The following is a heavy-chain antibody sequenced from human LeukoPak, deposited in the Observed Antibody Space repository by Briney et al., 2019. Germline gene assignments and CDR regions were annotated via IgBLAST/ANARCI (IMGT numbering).Heavy chain of an antibody. V-gene: IGHV1-2*02. CDR3: ARDSCSSTSCYSGYYYYMDV. D-gene: IGHD2-2*01. CDR2: INPNSGGT. J-gene: IGHJ6*03. CDR1: GYTFTGYY. Sequence: ASVKVSCKASGYTFTGYYMHWVRQAPGQGLEWMGWINPNSGGTNYAQKFQGRVTMTRDTSISTAYMELSRLRSDDTAVYYCARDSCSSTSCYSGYYYYMDVWGKGTTVTVSS.